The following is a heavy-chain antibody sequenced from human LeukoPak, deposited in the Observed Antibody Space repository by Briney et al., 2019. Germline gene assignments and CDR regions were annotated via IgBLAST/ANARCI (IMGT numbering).Heavy chain of an antibody. CDR1: GGSISSYY. D-gene: IGHD3-10*01. J-gene: IGHJ4*02. CDR3: ARDGRYYYGSGSESLFDY. Sequence: SETLSLTCTVSGGSISSYYWSWIRQPPGKGLEWIGYIYYSGSTNYNPSLKSRVTISVDTSKNQFSLKLSSVTAADTAVYYCARDGRYYYGSGSESLFDYWGQGTLVTVSS. CDR2: IYYSGST. V-gene: IGHV4-59*01.